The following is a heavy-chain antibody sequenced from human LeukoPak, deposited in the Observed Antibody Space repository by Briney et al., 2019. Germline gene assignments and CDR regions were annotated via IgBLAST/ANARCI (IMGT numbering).Heavy chain of an antibody. J-gene: IGHJ4*02. V-gene: IGHV3-23*01. D-gene: IGHD3-3*01. CDR2: ISGSGGST. Sequence: GGSLSLSCAASGFTFSSYAMSWVRQAPGKGLEWVSTISGSGGSTYYADSVKGRFTISRDISKSALFLQMNSLRAEDTAVYYCAKLSHAQVGFWSGPQGYYFDYWGQGTLVTVSS. CDR1: GFTFSSYA. CDR3: AKLSHAQVGFWSGPQGYYFDY.